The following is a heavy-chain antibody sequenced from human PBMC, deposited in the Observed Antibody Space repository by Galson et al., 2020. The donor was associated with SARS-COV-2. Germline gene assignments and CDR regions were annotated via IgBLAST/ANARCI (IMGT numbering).Heavy chain of an antibody. D-gene: IGHD5-12*01. J-gene: IGHJ4*02. CDR3: ARLGDILAPGDY. CDR1: GYTFTDYW. V-gene: IGHV5-51*01. CDR2: IYPGDSNI. Sequence: KVSCEGSGYTFTDYWIGWVRQMPGKGLEWMGIIYPGDSNIRYSPSFQGQVTISADKSISTAYLQWSSLKASDTAIYYCARLGDILAPGDYWGQGTLVTVSS.